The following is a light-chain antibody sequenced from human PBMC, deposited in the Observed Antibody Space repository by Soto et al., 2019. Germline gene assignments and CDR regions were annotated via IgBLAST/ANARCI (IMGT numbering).Light chain of an antibody. V-gene: IGLV1-40*01. Sequence: QSVLTQPRSVSGAPGQRVTISCTGTSSNIGAGADVQWYQHLPGTAPKLLINGNDNRPSGVRDRFSGSKSGTSASLAITGLQAEDEADYYCQSCANGLSGAWVFCGGTKVTVL. CDR2: GND. J-gene: IGLJ3*02. CDR1: SSNIGAGAD. CDR3: QSCANGLSGAWV.